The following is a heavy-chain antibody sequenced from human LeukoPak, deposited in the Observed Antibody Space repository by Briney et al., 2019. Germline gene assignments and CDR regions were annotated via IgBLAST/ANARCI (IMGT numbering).Heavy chain of an antibody. V-gene: IGHV3-15*01. J-gene: IGHJ6*03. CDR3: TTEVGELTYDFWSGYYFYYYMDV. CDR2: IKSKTDGGTT. D-gene: IGHD3-3*01. Sequence: GGSLRLSCAASGFTFSNAWISWVHQAPGKGLEWVGRIKSKTDGGTTDYAAPVKGRFTISRDDSKNTLYLQMNSLKTEDTAVYYCTTEVGELTYDFWSGYYFYYYMDVWGKGTTVTVSS. CDR1: GFTFSNAW.